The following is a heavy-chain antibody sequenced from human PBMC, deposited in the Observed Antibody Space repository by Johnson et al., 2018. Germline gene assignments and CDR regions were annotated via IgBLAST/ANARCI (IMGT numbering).Heavy chain of an antibody. Sequence: QVQLGQAGGGLVQPGRSLRLSCAASGFTFSRYPMHWVRQAPGKGLEWVAVISYAGSNKYFADSVQGRFTISRDNSKNTLYLQKNSLRAEETGVYYCARDRERATITHYYYYYMDLWGKGTTVTVSS. CDR3: ARDRERATITHYYYYYMDL. CDR2: ISYAGSNK. D-gene: IGHD5-24*01. J-gene: IGHJ6*03. CDR1: GFTFSRYP. V-gene: IGHV3-30-3*01.